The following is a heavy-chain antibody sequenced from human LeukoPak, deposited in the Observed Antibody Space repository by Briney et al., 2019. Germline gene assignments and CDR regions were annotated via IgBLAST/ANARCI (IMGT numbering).Heavy chain of an antibody. CDR3: AKEGSGWYRGEYYFDY. D-gene: IGHD6-19*01. V-gene: IGHV3-11*01. CDR2: ISSSGSTI. Sequence: GGSLRLSCAASGFTFSDYYMSWIRQAPGKGLEWVSYISSSGSTIYYADSVKGRFTISRDNAKNSLYLQMNSLRTEDTAFYYCAKEGSGWYRGEYYFDYWGQGTLVTVSS. J-gene: IGHJ4*02. CDR1: GFTFSDYY.